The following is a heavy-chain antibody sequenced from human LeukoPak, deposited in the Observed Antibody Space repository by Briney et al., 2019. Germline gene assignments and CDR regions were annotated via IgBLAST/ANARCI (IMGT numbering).Heavy chain of an antibody. CDR2: INSGGSST. CDR3: ARTAQGGYFFDH. J-gene: IGHJ4*02. CDR1: GFNFASNW. V-gene: IGHV3-74*01. Sequence: PGGSLRLSCAASGFNFASNWMHWVRQTPGKGLMWVSRINSGGSSTSYADSVKGRFTISRDNAKNTLFLQMSSLRAEDAAVYYCARTAQGGYFFDHWGQGTLVTVSS. D-gene: IGHD5-12*01.